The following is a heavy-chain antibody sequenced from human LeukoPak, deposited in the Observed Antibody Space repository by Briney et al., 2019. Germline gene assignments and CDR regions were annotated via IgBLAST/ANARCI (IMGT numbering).Heavy chain of an antibody. Sequence: ASVQSSCSAAAYTFTSYGISWVRHAPGQGLVWMGWIIAYNGDTTYAQKLEGRVTMTSDTSTSTAYMEQRSSITDETAADYYWRDLHANTYYDFWSGYSDNWFDPWGQGTLVTVSS. D-gene: IGHD3-3*01. CDR1: AYTFTSYG. V-gene: IGHV1-18*01. CDR3: WRDLHANTYYDFWSGYSDNWFDP. CDR2: IIAYNGDT. J-gene: IGHJ5*02.